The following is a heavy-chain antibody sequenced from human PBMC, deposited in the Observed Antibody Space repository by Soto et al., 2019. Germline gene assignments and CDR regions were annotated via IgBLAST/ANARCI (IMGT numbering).Heavy chain of an antibody. CDR3: ARDGWFGELLFSD. J-gene: IGHJ4*02. CDR2: IKQDGSEK. Sequence: GGSLRLSCAASGFTFSSYWMSWVRQAPGKGLEWVANIKQDGSEKYYVDSVKGRFTISRDNAKNSLYLQMNSLRAEDTAVYYCARDGWFGELLFSDWGQGTLVTVSS. CDR1: GFTFSSYW. D-gene: IGHD3-10*01. V-gene: IGHV3-7*04.